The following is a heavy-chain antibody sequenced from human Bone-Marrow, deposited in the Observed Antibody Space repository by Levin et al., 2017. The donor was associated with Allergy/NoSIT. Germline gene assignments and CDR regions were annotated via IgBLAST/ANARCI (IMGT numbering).Heavy chain of an antibody. V-gene: IGHV4-30-2*01. D-gene: IGHD4-23*01. J-gene: IGHJ2*01. CDR2: IYHTGST. CDR1: GGSISDAGYS. Sequence: KPSETLSLTCAVSGGSISDAGYSWSWIRQPPGKGLEWIGYIYHTGSTYYNPSLKSRVTISIDRSKNHFSLRLNSLTAADAAVYYCARVEFGGNSGYFDLWGRGTLVTVSS. CDR3: ARVEFGGNSGYFDL.